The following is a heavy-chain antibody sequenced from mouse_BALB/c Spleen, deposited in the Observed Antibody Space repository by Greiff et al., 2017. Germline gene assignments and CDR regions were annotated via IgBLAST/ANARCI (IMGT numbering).Heavy chain of an antibody. CDR1: GFTFSSYA. J-gene: IGHJ2*01. Sequence: EVKLVESGGGLVKPGGSLKLSCAASGFTFSSYAMSWVRQSPEKRLEWVAEISSGGSYTYYPDTVTGRFTISRDNAKNTLYLEMSSLRSEDTAMYYCATGNWNYFDYWGQGTTLTVSS. D-gene: IGHD2-1*01. CDR3: ATGNWNYFDY. V-gene: IGHV5-9-4*01. CDR2: ISSGGSYT.